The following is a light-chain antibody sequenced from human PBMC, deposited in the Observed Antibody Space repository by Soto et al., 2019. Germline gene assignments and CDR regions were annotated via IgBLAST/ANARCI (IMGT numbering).Light chain of an antibody. CDR1: QSVSSN. J-gene: IGKJ1*01. CDR2: GAS. V-gene: IGKV3-15*01. CDR3: QQYNNWPS. Sequence: EMVMTQSPTNLSVSPGERATLSCRASQSVSSNLAWYQQKPCQAPRLLIYGASTRATGIPARISCSMSGTELALIISIMQPEDGDLYYCQQYNNWPSFGQVNKVVI.